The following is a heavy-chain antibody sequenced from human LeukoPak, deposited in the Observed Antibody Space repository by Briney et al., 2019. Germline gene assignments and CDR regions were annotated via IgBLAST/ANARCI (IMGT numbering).Heavy chain of an antibody. J-gene: IGHJ4*02. V-gene: IGHV3-21*01. D-gene: IGHD6-13*01. CDR2: ISSSSSYI. Sequence: GGSLRLSCAASGFTFSSYSMNWVRQAPGKGLEWVSSISSSSSYIYYADSVKGRFTISRDNSKNTLYLQMNSLRAEDTAVYFCARGLYSSSWYYNWGQGTLVTVSS. CDR1: GFTFSSYS. CDR3: ARGLYSSSWYYN.